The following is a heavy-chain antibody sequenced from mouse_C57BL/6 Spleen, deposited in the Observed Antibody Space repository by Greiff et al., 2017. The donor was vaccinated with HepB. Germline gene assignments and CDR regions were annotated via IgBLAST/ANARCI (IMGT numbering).Heavy chain of an antibody. D-gene: IGHD3-3*01. Sequence: EVQLQQSGAELVKPGASVKLSCTASGFNIHDYYMHWVQQRTEQGLEWIGRLDPEDGDTKYAPKFKGKTTITADTSSNTAYLQLSSLTSEDTAVYYCDRYRDGYYYEYWGQGTTVTVSS. V-gene: IGHV14-2*01. J-gene: IGHJ2*01. CDR3: DRYRDGYYYEY. CDR2: LDPEDGDT. CDR1: GFNIHDYY.